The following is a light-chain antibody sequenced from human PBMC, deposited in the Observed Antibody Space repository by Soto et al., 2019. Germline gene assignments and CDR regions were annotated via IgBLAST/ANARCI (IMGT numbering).Light chain of an antibody. Sequence: DIQMTQSPSSLSASVGDRVTITCRASQSISSYLNWYQQKPGKAPKPLIYAASSLQSGVSSRFSGSGSGTDFTLTISNLQPEDFATYYCQQSYSTPRVTFGQGTKVEIK. CDR1: QSISSY. J-gene: IGKJ1*01. CDR3: QQSYSTPRVT. V-gene: IGKV1-39*01. CDR2: AAS.